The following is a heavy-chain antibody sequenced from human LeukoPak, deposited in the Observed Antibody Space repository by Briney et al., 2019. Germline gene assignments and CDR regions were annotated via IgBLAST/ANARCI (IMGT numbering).Heavy chain of an antibody. Sequence: GGSLRLSCAASGFTFSRYAMSWARQAPGKGLEWVSAISGSGGSTYYADSVRGRFTISRDNAKDSLYLQMNSLRAEDTAVYYCARDRDGSRWSNGMGVWGQGTTVTVSS. V-gene: IGHV3-23*01. CDR2: ISGSGGST. D-gene: IGHD6-13*01. CDR3: ARDRDGSRWSNGMGV. CDR1: GFTFSRYA. J-gene: IGHJ6*02.